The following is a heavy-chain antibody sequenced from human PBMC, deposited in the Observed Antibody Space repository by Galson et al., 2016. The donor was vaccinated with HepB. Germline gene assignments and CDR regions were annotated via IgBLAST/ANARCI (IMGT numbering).Heavy chain of an antibody. J-gene: IGHJ4*02. Sequence: SLRLSCAGYGFSFSGSAIHWVRQATGKGLEWVGRIRTKANDYATAYAASVKDRFTISRDDSKNMAYLQMNSLRPEDTAMYYCAKDGSYNSSWHFDHWGQGTLVTVSS. V-gene: IGHV3-73*01. CDR1: GFSFSGSA. CDR3: AKDGSYNSSWHFDH. D-gene: IGHD6-13*01. CDR2: IRTKANDYAT.